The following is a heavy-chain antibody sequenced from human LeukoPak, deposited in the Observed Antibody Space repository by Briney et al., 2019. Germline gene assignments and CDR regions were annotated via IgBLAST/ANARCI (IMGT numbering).Heavy chain of an antibody. J-gene: IGHJ6*03. Sequence: GGSLRLSCAASGFTFSSYWMNWVRQAPGKGLEWVASINQDGSETYYVDSVKGRFTISRDNAKNSLYLQMNSLRAEDTAVYYCAKSKGYCSSTSCYYYYYYMDVWGRGTTVTVSS. V-gene: IGHV3-7*03. CDR2: INQDGSET. CDR3: AKSKGYCSSTSCYYYYYYMDV. CDR1: GFTFSSYW. D-gene: IGHD2-2*01.